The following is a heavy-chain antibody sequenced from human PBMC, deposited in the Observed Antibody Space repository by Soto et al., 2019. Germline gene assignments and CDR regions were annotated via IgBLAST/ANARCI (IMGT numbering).Heavy chain of an antibody. CDR2: INSDGSST. CDR3: AKDRDSSSSVPYYYYYGMDV. Sequence: GGSLRLSCAASGFTFGSYWMHWVRQAPGKGLVWVSRINSDGSSTSYADSVKGRFTISRDNAKNTLYLQMNSLRAEDTAVYYCAKDRDSSSSVPYYYYYGMDVWGQGTTVTVSS. D-gene: IGHD6-13*01. V-gene: IGHV3-74*01. CDR1: GFTFGSYW. J-gene: IGHJ6*02.